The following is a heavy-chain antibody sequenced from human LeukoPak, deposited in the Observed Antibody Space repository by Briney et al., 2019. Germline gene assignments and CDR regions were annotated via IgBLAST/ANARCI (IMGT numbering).Heavy chain of an antibody. V-gene: IGHV1-69*05. Sequence: SVKVSCKASGGTFSSYAISWVRQAPGQGLEWMGRIIPIFGTANYAQKFQGRVTITTDESTSTAYMELSSLRSEDTAVYYCARESRAPNYDFWSGYRYYFDYWGQGTLVTVSS. CDR1: GGTFSSYA. J-gene: IGHJ4*02. D-gene: IGHD3-3*01. CDR2: IIPIFGTA. CDR3: ARESRAPNYDFWSGYRYYFDY.